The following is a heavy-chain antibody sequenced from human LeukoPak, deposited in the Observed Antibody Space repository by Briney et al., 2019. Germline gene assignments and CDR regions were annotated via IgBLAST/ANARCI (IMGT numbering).Heavy chain of an antibody. J-gene: IGHJ4*02. D-gene: IGHD5-18*01. CDR3: AKDIGERGYKDY. CDR2: ISGHGGTT. Sequence: PGGSLRLSCAASGFTFKDYAMHWVRQAPGKGLEWVSLISGHGGTTFYADSVKGRFTISRDNSKNSLYLRMNSLRTEDTAFYFCAKDIGERGYKDYWGQGTLVTVSS. V-gene: IGHV3-43*02. CDR1: GFTFKDYA.